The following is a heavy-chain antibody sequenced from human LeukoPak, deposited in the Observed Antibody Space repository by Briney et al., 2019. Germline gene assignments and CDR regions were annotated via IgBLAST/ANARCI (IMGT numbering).Heavy chain of an antibody. V-gene: IGHV3-33*01. CDR3: ARDQLVRGGYHFDH. CDR1: GFTFRSYG. D-gene: IGHD1-26*01. CDR2: VYYDGRNK. Sequence: PGGSLRLSCAASGFTFRSYGMHWVRQAPGKGLEWVAIVYYDGRNKKYADSVKGRFTISRDNSKNTLYLQMDSLRVEDTAVYYCARDQLVRGGYHFDHWGQGAMVTVSS. J-gene: IGHJ4*02.